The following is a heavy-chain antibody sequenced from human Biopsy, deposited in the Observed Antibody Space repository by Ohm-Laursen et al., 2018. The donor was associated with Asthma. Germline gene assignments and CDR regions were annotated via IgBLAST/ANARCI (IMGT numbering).Heavy chain of an antibody. J-gene: IGHJ4*02. V-gene: IGHV3-30-3*01. CDR3: LRDTLGYYFDI. D-gene: IGHD6-13*01. CDR1: GRHFGSYN. CDR2: ITFDGSTR. Sequence: SSLRLSCAASGRHFGSYNMHWARQAPGKGLEWVAVITFDGSTRHYGDSVKGRFTISRDNSKNMLFLQMNSLRAEDTAVYYCLRDTLGYYFDIWGQGTQVTVSS.